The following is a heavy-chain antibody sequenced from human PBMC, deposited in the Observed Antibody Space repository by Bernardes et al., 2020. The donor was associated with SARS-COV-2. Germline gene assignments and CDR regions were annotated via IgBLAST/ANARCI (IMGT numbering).Heavy chain of an antibody. V-gene: IGHV1-2*02. CDR1: GYTFTGYY. Sequence: SVKVSCKASGYTFTGYYIHWVRQAPGQGLEWMGWINPNSGGTNYAQRFQGRVTMTRDTSISTAYMELSRLRSDDTAVYYCALPPTNYDRYAMDVWGQGTTVTVSS. D-gene: IGHD3-22*01. CDR2: INPNSGGT. J-gene: IGHJ6*02. CDR3: ALPPTNYDRYAMDV.